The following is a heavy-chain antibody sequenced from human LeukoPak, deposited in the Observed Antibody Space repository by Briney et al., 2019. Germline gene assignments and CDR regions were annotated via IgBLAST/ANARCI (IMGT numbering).Heavy chain of an antibody. J-gene: IGHJ6*03. CDR3: ARVGDTAMVAGSPSDYDYYYYMDV. Sequence: GASVKVSCKASGYTFTSYGISWVRQAPGQGLEWMGWISAYNGNTNYAQKLQGRVTMTTDTSTSTAYMELRSLRSDDTAVYYCARVGDTAMVAGSPSDYDYYYYMDVWGKGTTVTVSS. V-gene: IGHV1-18*01. D-gene: IGHD5-18*01. CDR2: ISAYNGNT. CDR1: GYTFTSYG.